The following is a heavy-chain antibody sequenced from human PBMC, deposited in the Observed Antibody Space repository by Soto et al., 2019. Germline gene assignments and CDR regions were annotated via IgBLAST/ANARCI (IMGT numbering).Heavy chain of an antibody. J-gene: IGHJ6*02. Sequence: QVQLWELGGGVVQPGRSRNSSCAASGFTLSSYGMHGVRKAPGRGREWVAVIPYDGSNKYYADSVKGRFTISRDNSKNTLYLQMNSLRAEDTAVYYCAKILQLGDYAYYYYGMDVWDQGTTVTVSS. CDR1: GFTLSSYG. CDR3: AKILQLGDYAYYYYGMDV. CDR2: IPYDGSNK. D-gene: IGHD4-17*01. V-gene: IGHV3-30*18.